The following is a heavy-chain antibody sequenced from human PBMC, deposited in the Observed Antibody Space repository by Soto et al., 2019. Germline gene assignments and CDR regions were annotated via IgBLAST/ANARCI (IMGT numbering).Heavy chain of an antibody. V-gene: IGHV3-33*01. CDR2: IWYDGSNK. D-gene: IGHD2-8*01. CDR1: GFSFSSYG. CDR3: AREANLGYFDY. J-gene: IGHJ4*02. Sequence: QVQLVESGGGVVQPGRSLRLCCAASGFSFSSYGMHWVRQAPGKGLEWVAGIWYDGSNKYYADSVKGRFTISRHNSKNTLYLQMNSLRAEDTAVYYCAREANLGYFDYWGQGTLVTVSS.